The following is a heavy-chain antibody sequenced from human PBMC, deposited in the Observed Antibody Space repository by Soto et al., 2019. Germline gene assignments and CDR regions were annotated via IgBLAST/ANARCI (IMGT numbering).Heavy chain of an antibody. D-gene: IGHD3-10*01. CDR1: GYTFTSYY. CDR3: ASPKSGSSFGYYGMDV. J-gene: IGHJ6*02. Sequence: QVQLVQAGAEVKKPGASVKVSCKASGYTFTSYYMHWVRQAPGQGLEWMGIINPSGGSTNCAQKFQGRVTMTRDTSTSTVYMELSSLRSEDTAVYYCASPKSGSSFGYYGMDVWGQGTTVTVSS. CDR2: INPSGGST. V-gene: IGHV1-46*01.